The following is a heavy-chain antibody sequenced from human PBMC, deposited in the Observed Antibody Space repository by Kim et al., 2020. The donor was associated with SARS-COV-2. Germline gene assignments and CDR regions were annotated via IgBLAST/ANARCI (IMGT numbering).Heavy chain of an antibody. J-gene: IGHJ6*02. Sequence: TNCNPSLTSLVTISIYTSKNQFSLKLSSVTASDTAVSYCARAPHYGMDVWGQGTTVTVSS. CDR2: T. CDR3: ARAPHYGMDV. V-gene: IGHV4-34*01.